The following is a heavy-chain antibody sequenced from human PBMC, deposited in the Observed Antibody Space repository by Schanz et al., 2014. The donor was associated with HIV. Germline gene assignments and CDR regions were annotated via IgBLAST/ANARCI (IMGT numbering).Heavy chain of an antibody. D-gene: IGHD3-22*01. Sequence: VQLVESGGGVVQPGGSLRLSCAASGFTFTDYAMHWVRQVPGKGLEWVAGISWHGYTVGYADSVKGRFTISRDNGRNSLYLQMNSLRPEDTALYYCAKDIFYDSSGLNPGWGSFDIWGQGTLVTVSS. V-gene: IGHV3-9*01. J-gene: IGHJ3*02. CDR2: ISWHGYTV. CDR3: AKDIFYDSSGLNPGWGSFDI. CDR1: GFTFTDYA.